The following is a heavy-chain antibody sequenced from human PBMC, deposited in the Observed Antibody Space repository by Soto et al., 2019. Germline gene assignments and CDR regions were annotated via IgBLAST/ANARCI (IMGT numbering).Heavy chain of an antibody. J-gene: IGHJ4*02. Sequence: ASVKVSCKASGYTFTSYGISWVRQAPGQGLEWMGWISAYNGNTNYAQKLQGRVTMTTDTSTSTAYMELRSLRSDDTAVYYCARDHDSSSWDQLLTGTNTGHDYWGQGTLVTVSS. CDR1: GYTFTSYG. CDR2: ISAYNGNT. V-gene: IGHV1-18*01. CDR3: ARDHDSSSWDQLLTGTNTGHDY. D-gene: IGHD6-13*01.